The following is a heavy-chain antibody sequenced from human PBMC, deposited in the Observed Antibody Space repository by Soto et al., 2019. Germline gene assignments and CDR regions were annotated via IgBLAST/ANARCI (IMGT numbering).Heavy chain of an antibody. CDR3: ARDPFCSGGNCYRNL. D-gene: IGHD2-15*01. V-gene: IGHV4-59*01. Sequence: SATLSLTCTVSVGSLSGYYWTWIRQPPGKGLEWLGYLSHNGGTRYNPSLKSRVSISLDRSRNQFSLKLTSVPAADTAVYYCARDPFCSGGNCYRNLWGQATLVTVSS. CDR2: LSHNGGT. J-gene: IGHJ4*02. CDR1: VGSLSGYY.